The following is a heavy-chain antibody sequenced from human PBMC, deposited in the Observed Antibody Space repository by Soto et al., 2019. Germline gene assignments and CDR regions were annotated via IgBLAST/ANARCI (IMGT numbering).Heavy chain of an antibody. J-gene: IGHJ4*02. CDR3: AVGGSSSSDY. D-gene: IGHD6-6*01. Sequence: GGSLRLSCAASGFTFSSYEMNWVRQAPGKGLEWVSYISSSGSTIYYADSVKGRFTISRDNAKNSLYLQMNSLRAEDTAVYYCAVGGSSSSDYWGQGTLVTVSS. CDR2: ISSSGSTI. CDR1: GFTFSSYE. V-gene: IGHV3-48*03.